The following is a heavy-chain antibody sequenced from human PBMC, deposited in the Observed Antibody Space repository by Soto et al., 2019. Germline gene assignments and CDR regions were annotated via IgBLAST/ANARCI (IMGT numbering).Heavy chain of an antibody. CDR1: GLTFSSYA. Sequence: EVQLLESGGGLVQPGGSLRLSCAASGLTFSSYAMNWVRQAPGKGLEWVSAISGSGGSTYYADSVKGRFTISRDNSKNTLYLQMNSLRAEDTAVYFCAKSPSVVLVPSTLGGNNWFDPWGQGPLVTVSS. J-gene: IGHJ5*02. CDR2: ISGSGGST. D-gene: IGHD2-15*01. V-gene: IGHV3-23*01. CDR3: AKSPSVVLVPSTLGGNNWFDP.